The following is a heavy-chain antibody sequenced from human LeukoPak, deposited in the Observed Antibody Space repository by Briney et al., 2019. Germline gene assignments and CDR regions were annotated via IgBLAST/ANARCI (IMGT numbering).Heavy chain of an antibody. CDR1: GYSFTSSW. CDR2: ILPADSAT. Sequence: GESLKISCKASGYSFTSSWICWVRQMPGERLEWMGTILPADSATRYSPSFQGQVTISVDKSISTAFLQWSSLKASDTAMYFCARLSGGSPWGQGTLVTVSS. D-gene: IGHD2-15*01. CDR3: ARLSGGSP. J-gene: IGHJ5*02. V-gene: IGHV5-51*01.